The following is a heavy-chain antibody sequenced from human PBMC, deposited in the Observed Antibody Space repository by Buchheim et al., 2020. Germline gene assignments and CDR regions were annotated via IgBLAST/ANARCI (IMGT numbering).Heavy chain of an antibody. CDR3: ARSGSSSWWDPNWFDP. Sequence: QVQLQESGPGLVKPSETLSLTCTVSGGSISSYYWSWIRQPPGKGLEWIGYIYYSGSTNYNPSLKSRVTISVDTSKNQFSLKLSSVTAADTAVYYCARSGSSSWWDPNWFDPWGQGTL. CDR1: GGSISSYY. D-gene: IGHD6-13*01. CDR2: IYYSGST. V-gene: IGHV4-59*08. J-gene: IGHJ5*02.